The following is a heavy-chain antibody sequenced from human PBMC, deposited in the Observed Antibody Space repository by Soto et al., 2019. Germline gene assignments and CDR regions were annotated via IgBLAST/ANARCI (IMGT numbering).Heavy chain of an antibody. Sequence: QVQLQESGPGLVKPSETLSLTCTVSGGSISSYYWSWIRQPPGKGLEWIGYIYYSGSTNYNPSLKSRVTLSVDTSKNQFSLKLSSVTAADTAVYYCARRQWLAISNWFDPWGQGTLVTVSS. D-gene: IGHD6-19*01. J-gene: IGHJ5*02. CDR1: GGSISSYY. CDR2: IYYSGST. CDR3: ARRQWLAISNWFDP. V-gene: IGHV4-59*01.